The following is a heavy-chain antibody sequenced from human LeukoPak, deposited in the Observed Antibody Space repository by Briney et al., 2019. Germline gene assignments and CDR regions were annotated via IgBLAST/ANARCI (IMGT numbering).Heavy chain of an antibody. CDR3: ATIVPDVLATLTSDF. J-gene: IGHJ4*02. D-gene: IGHD2-15*01. CDR1: GFTVSTNY. V-gene: IGHV3-66*01. CDR2: LYSGGST. Sequence: GGSLRLSCAASGFTVSTNYMSWVRQAPGKGLECVSILYSGGSTYYANSVKGRFTISRDNSKNTLYLQMNSLRAEDTAVYYCATIVPDVLATLTSDFWGQGTLVTVSS.